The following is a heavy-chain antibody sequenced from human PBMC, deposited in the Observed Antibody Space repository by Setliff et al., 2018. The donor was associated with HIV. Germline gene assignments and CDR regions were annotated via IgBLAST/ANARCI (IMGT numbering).Heavy chain of an antibody. Sequence: KSSETLSLTCAVYGGSFSEYYWSWIRQSPGKGLEWIGEINHSGSTHYNPPLKSRVTISVDTSKNQFSLKLSSVTAADTAVYYCARHSSSRRHDAFDIWGQGTMVTVSS. CDR2: INHSGST. V-gene: IGHV4-34*01. J-gene: IGHJ3*02. D-gene: IGHD6-6*01. CDR3: ARHSSSRRHDAFDI. CDR1: GGSFSEYY.